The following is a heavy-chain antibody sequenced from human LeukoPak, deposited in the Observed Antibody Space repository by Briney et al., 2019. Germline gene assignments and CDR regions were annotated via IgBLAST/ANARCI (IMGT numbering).Heavy chain of an antibody. CDR3: ARGPVGATSAEYFQH. CDR1: GYTFTSYY. Sequence: GASVKVSCKASGYTFTSYYMHWVRQAPGQGLEWMGIINPSGGSTSYAQKFQGRVTITADESTSTAYMELSSLRSEDTAVYYCARGPVGATSAEYFQHWGQGTLVTVSS. CDR2: INPSGGST. D-gene: IGHD1-26*01. J-gene: IGHJ1*01. V-gene: IGHV1-46*01.